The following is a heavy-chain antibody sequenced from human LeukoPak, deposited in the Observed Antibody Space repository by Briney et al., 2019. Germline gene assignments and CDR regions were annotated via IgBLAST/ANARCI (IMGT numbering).Heavy chain of an antibody. CDR2: INHSGST. J-gene: IGHJ4*02. CDR1: GGSFSGYY. Sequence: PSETLSLACAVYGGSFSGYYWSWIRQPPGKGLEWIGEINHSGSTNYNPSLKSRVTISVDTSKNQFSLKLSSVTAADTAVYYCARVVNYDSSGYYEAYFDYWGQGTLVTVSS. CDR3: ARVVNYDSSGYYEAYFDY. D-gene: IGHD3-22*01. V-gene: IGHV4-34*01.